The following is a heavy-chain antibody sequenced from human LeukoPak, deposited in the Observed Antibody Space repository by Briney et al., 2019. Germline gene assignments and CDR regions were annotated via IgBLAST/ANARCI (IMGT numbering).Heavy chain of an antibody. D-gene: IGHD2-15*01. CDR1: GFTFSSYS. CDR2: ISSSSSYI. V-gene: IGHV3-21*01. Sequence: PGGSLRLSCAASGFTFSSYSMNWVRQAPGKWLEWVSSISSSSSYIYYADSVKGRFTISRDNAKNSLYLQMNSLRAEDTAVYYCARDQVVVAATPYYFDYWGQGTLVTVSS. CDR3: ARDQVVVAATPYYFDY. J-gene: IGHJ4*02.